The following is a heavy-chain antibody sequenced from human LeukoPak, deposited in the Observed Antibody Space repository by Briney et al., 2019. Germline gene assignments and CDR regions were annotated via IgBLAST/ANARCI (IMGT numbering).Heavy chain of an antibody. CDR1: GFTFSSYA. CDR2: ISYDGSNK. J-gene: IGHJ4*02. Sequence: GRSLRLSCAASGFTFSSYAMHWVRQAPGKGLEWVAVISYDGSNKYYADSVKGRFTISRDNSKNTLYLQMNSLRAEDTAVYYCAKSGDLGSYYPGYFDYWGQGTLVTVSS. V-gene: IGHV3-30-3*01. CDR3: AKSGDLGSYYPGYFDY. D-gene: IGHD1-26*01.